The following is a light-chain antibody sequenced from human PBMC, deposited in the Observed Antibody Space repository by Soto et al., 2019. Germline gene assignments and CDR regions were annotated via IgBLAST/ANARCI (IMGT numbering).Light chain of an antibody. Sequence: DIVMTQSPDSLAVSLGERATLNCKSSQSVLYSLNNRNHLAWYRKKPGQPPRLLVYWASTRESGVPDRFSGSGSGRDFSLTISSLQAEDVAVYYCQQYYRSPLSFGGGTRVEIK. J-gene: IGKJ4*01. V-gene: IGKV4-1*01. CDR1: QSVLYSLNNRNH. CDR2: WAS. CDR3: QQYYRSPLS.